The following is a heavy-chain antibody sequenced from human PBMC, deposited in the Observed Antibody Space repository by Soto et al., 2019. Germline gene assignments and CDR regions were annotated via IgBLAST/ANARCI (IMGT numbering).Heavy chain of an antibody. V-gene: IGHV3-30*18. CDR1: GFTFSSYG. CDR3: AKCARRDVYKKGVYFYY. D-gene: IGHD1-1*01. CDR2: ISYVGSNK. J-gene: IGHJ4*02. Sequence: GGSLRLSCAASGFTFSSYGMHWVRQAPGKGLEWVAVISYVGSNKYYADSVKGRFTISRHNSKNTLYLQMNSLRAEDRAVYYCAKCARRDVYKKGVYFYYWGQGTLVTVSS.